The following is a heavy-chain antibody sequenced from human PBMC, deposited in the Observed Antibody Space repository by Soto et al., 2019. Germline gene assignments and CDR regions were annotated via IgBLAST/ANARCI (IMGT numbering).Heavy chain of an antibody. D-gene: IGHD4-4*01. Sequence: EVQLVESGGGLVKPGDSLRLSCAVSGLKFSDAWMNWVRQAPGKGLELVGRIKSKGGGETKDYAAPVKGRFAISRDDSRDTLYLLMNSLKIEDTAVYYCAWDNSGRFRTDHWGQGTLVTVS. CDR2: IKSKGGGETK. CDR1: GLKFSDAW. V-gene: IGHV3-15*07. CDR3: AWDNSGRFRTDH. J-gene: IGHJ4*02.